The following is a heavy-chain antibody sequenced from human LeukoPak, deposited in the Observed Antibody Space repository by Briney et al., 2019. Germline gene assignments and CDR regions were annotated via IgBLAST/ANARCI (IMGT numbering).Heavy chain of an antibody. D-gene: IGHD2-2*01. CDR3: ARDIGYCSSTSCPAYMDV. V-gene: IGHV3-48*01. J-gene: IGHJ6*03. CDR2: IDARSGIT. CDR1: GFTFTIFG. Sequence: GGSLRLSCAASGFTFTIFGLNWVRQAPGKGPEWVSYIDARSGITYYADSVQGRFTLSRDNARESVFLQMDSLRVDDTAVYYCARDIGYCSSTSCPAYMDVWGKGTTVTVSS.